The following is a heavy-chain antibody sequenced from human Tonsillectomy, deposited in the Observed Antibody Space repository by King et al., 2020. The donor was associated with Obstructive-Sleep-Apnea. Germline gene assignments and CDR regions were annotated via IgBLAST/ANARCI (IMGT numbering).Heavy chain of an antibody. D-gene: IGHD3-10*01. CDR1: GYTLTELS. J-gene: IGHJ6*02. CDR3: ATLGAFTSGYYGMDV. CDR2: FDPEDGTT. Sequence: QLVQSGAEVKKPGASVKVSCKVSGYTLTELSMHWVRQAPGKGLEWMGGFDPEDGTTIYAQKLQGRVTMTEDTSTNTAHMELSSLRSEDTAVYYRATLGAFTSGYYGMDVWGQGTTVTVSS. V-gene: IGHV1-24*01.